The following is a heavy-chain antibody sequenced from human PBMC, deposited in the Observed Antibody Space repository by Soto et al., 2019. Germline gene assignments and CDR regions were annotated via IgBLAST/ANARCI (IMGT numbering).Heavy chain of an antibody. CDR1: GGTFSSYA. Sequence: SVKVSCKASGGTFSSYAISWVRQAPGQGLEWMGGIIPIFGTANYAQKFQGRVTVTADESTSTAYMELSSLRSEDTAVYYCASGLTYYYDSSGPLDYWGQGTLVTSPQ. D-gene: IGHD3-22*01. CDR2: IIPIFGTA. J-gene: IGHJ4*02. V-gene: IGHV1-69*13. CDR3: ASGLTYYYDSSGPLDY.